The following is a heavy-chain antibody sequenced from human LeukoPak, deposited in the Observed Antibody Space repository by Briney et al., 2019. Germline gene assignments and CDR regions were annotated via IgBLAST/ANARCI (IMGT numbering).Heavy chain of an antibody. D-gene: IGHD2-2*02. V-gene: IGHV3-64*02. CDR2: IASNGGTK. CDR1: GFSFSTYT. Sequence: HPGGSLRLSCAASGFSFSTYTMRWVRQAPGKGLEYVSGIASNGGTKYYADSVKGRFTISRDNFKNTVYLQMDSLRTEDMAVYYCAREYCTTNSCYIWGLGYWDQGTLVTVSS. CDR3: AREYCTTNSCYIWGLGY. J-gene: IGHJ4*02.